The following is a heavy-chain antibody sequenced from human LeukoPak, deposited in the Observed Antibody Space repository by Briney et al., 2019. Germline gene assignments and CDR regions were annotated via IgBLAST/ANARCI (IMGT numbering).Heavy chain of an antibody. CDR1: GGSFSSYY. CDR2: IYYSGSI. J-gene: IGHJ4*02. D-gene: IGHD6-19*01. CDR3: ARGEDPSGWQNFDY. Sequence: SETLSLTCTVSGGSFSSYYWNWIRQPPGKGLEWIGSIYYSGSINYNPSLTSRITISLATSTNQFSLNVSSVTAADTAVYYCARGEDPSGWQNFDYGGQGTLVTVS. V-gene: IGHV4-59*01.